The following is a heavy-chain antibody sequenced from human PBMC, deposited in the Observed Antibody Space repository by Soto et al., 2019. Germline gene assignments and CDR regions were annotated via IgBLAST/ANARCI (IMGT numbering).Heavy chain of an antibody. V-gene: IGHV3-48*01. CDR2: ISSSSSTI. J-gene: IGHJ6*03. CDR3: ASHYDILTGYNTYYYYYYMDV. CDR1: GFTFSSYS. D-gene: IGHD3-9*01. Sequence: GGSLRLSCAASGFTFSSYSMNWVRQAPGKGLEWVSYISSSSSTIYYADSVKGRFTISRDNAKNSLYLQMNSLRAEDTAVYYCASHYDILTGYNTYYYYYYMDVWGKGTTVTVSS.